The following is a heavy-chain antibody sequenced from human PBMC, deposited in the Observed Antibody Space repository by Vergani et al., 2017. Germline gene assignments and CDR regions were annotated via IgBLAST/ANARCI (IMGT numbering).Heavy chain of an antibody. J-gene: IGHJ3*02. CDR1: GGSISSYY. V-gene: IGHV4-59*01. Sequence: QVQLQESGPGLVKPSETLSLTCTVSGGSISSYYWSWIRQPPGKGLEWIGYIYYSGSTNYNPSLKSRVTISVDTSKNQFSLKLSSVNAADTAVYYCARNGGWGDAFDIWGQGTMVTVSS. CDR2: IYYSGST. D-gene: IGHD6-19*01. CDR3: ARNGGWGDAFDI.